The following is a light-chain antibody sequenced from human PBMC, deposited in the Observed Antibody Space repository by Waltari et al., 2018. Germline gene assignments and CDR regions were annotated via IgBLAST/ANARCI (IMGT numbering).Light chain of an antibody. Sequence: VLTQSPGTLSLSPGERATLSCRASQSLASSYLAWYQLKPGQAPRLLIYGASSRATGIPDRFSGSGSGTAFTLTISRLGPEDFAVYFCQQYSRSPSSFGQGTKLEIK. CDR1: QSLASSY. CDR3: QQYSRSPSS. CDR2: GAS. J-gene: IGKJ2*03. V-gene: IGKV3-20*01.